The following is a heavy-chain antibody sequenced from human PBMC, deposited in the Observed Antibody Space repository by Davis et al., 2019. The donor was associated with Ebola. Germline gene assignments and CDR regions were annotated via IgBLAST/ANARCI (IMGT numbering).Heavy chain of an antibody. Sequence: GESLKISCAASGFTFNNYAMTWVRQAPGKGLEWVSTISGSGSNTYYTDSVKGRFTISRDSSKNTLYLQMNSLRAEDTALYYCARDANYCRSPICYDVFDIWGQGTMVTVSS. CDR3: ARDANYCRSPICYDVFDI. V-gene: IGHV3-23*01. CDR2: ISGSGSNT. CDR1: GFTFNNYA. J-gene: IGHJ3*02. D-gene: IGHD2-2*01.